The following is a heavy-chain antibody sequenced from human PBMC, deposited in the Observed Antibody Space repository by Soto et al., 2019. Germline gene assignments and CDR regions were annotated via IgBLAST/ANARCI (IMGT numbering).Heavy chain of an antibody. CDR1: GFTFSSYG. Sequence: GGFLRLSCAASGFTFSSYGMHWVRQAPGKGLEWVAVIWYDGSNKYYADSVKGRFTISRDNSKNTLYLQMNSLRAEDTAVYYCARETQTDLWAFDIWGQGTMVTVSS. D-gene: IGHD3-3*01. J-gene: IGHJ3*02. CDR2: IWYDGSNK. V-gene: IGHV3-33*01. CDR3: ARETQTDLWAFDI.